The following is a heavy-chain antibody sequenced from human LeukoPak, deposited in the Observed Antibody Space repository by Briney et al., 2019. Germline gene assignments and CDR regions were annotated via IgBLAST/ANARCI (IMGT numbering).Heavy chain of an antibody. CDR1: GFTFSNYA. D-gene: IGHD1-26*01. CDR2: ISDSGGRP. V-gene: IGHV3-23*01. Sequence: GGPLRLSCAASGFTFSNYAMSWVRQAPGKGLEWISAISDSGGRPFYADSVKGRFTISRDNSKNTLYLQMTSLRAEDTAVYYCAKDLVGATESYYFDYWGQGTLVTVSS. CDR3: AKDLVGATESYYFDY. J-gene: IGHJ4*02.